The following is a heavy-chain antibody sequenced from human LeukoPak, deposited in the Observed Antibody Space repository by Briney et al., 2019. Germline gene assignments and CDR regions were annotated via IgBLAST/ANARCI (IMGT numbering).Heavy chain of an antibody. V-gene: IGHV1-69*13. CDR2: IIPIFGTA. CDR1: GGTFSSYA. D-gene: IGHD1-26*01. J-gene: IGHJ4*02. CDR3: ASPNGANPWELLNTLDY. Sequence: SVKVSCKASGGTFSSYAISWVRQAPGQGLEWMGGIIPIFGTANYAQKFQGRVTITADESTSTAYMELSSLRSEDTAVYYCASPNGANPWELLNTLDYWGQGTLVTVSS.